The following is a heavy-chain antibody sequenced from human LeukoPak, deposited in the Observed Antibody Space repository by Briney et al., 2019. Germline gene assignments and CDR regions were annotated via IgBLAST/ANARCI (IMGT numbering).Heavy chain of an antibody. CDR1: GFTFSSYS. V-gene: IGHV3-48*04. J-gene: IGHJ4*02. CDR2: ISSSSSTI. CDR3: ARDLRGPPYGDYITTGDY. D-gene: IGHD4-17*01. Sequence: GGSLRLSCAASGFTFSSYSMNWVRQAPGKGLEWVSYISSSSSTIYYADSVKGRFTISRDNAKNSLYLQMNSLRAEDTAVYYCARDLRGPPYGDYITTGDYWGQGTLVTVSS.